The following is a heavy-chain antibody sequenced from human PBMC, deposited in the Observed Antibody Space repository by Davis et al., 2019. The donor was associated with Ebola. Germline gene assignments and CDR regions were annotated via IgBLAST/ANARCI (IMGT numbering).Heavy chain of an antibody. CDR2: INWNGGST. V-gene: IGHV3-20*04. D-gene: IGHD6-13*01. J-gene: IGHJ5*02. Sequence: GESLKISCAASGFTFDDYGMSWVRQAPGKGLEWVSGINWNGGSTGYADSVKGRFTISRDNAKNSLYLQMNSLRAEDTALYYCAKASAGNGWFDPWGQGTLVTVSS. CDR3: AKASAGNGWFDP. CDR1: GFTFDDYG.